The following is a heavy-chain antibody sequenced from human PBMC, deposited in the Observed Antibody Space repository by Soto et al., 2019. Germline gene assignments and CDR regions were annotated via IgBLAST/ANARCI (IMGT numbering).Heavy chain of an antibody. J-gene: IGHJ4*02. D-gene: IGHD1-26*01. Sequence: XAVKVYCNASGYPFTNYGINWRRQARGQGIEWMGWFNPKNGNTNYAQTFECRLTLTTDTSTSTAYMELSSLTSDDTAFYYCARGVTAGVDYWGQGTLVTVSS. CDR1: GYPFTNYG. V-gene: IGHV1-18*01. CDR3: ARGVTAGVDY. CDR2: FNPKNGNT.